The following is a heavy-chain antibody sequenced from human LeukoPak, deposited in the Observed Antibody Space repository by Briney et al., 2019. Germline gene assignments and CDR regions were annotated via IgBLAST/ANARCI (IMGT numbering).Heavy chain of an antibody. J-gene: IGHJ4*02. D-gene: IGHD6-13*01. Sequence: ASVKVSCKASGYTFTSYGISWVRQAPGQGLEWMGWISAYNGNTNYAQKFQGRVTMTEDTSTDTAYMELSSLRSEDTAVYYCATRYSSSWYFDYWGQGTLVTVSS. V-gene: IGHV1-18*01. CDR2: ISAYNGNT. CDR3: ATRYSSSWYFDY. CDR1: GYTFTSYG.